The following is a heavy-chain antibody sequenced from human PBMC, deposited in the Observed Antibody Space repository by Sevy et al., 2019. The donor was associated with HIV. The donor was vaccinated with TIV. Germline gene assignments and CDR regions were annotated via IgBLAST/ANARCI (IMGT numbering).Heavy chain of an antibody. CDR1: GFTFSSYS. V-gene: IGHV3-48*02. J-gene: IGHJ4*02. D-gene: IGHD2-15*01. CDR2: ISSSSSTI. Sequence: GGSLRLSCAASGFTFSSYSMNWVRQAPGKGLEWVSYISSSSSTIYYADSVKGRFTISRDNAKKSLYLQMNSVRDEDTAVYYGARDRGGGWSSDYWGQGTLVTVSS. CDR3: ARDRGGGWSSDY.